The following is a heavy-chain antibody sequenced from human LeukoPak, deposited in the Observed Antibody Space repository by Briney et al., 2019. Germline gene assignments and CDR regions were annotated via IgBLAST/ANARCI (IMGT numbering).Heavy chain of an antibody. J-gene: IGHJ5*02. CDR2: IWYDGSNK. CDR3: ARGGPLNWFDP. V-gene: IGHV3-33*01. CDR1: GFTFSSYG. Sequence: GSLRLSCAASGFTFSSYGMHWVRQAPGKGLEWVAVIWYDGSNKYYADSVKGRFTISRDNSKNTLYLQMNSLRAEDTAVYYCARGGPLNWFDPWGQGTLVTVSS.